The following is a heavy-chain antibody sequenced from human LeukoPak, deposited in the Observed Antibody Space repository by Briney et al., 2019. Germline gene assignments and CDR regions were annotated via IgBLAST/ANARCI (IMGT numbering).Heavy chain of an antibody. CDR1: GFIFSSYS. Sequence: GGSLRLSCAASGFIFSSYSMSWVRQAPGKGLEWVSFISLSSSSIFHTDSVKGRFTISRDNAKNSLSLQMNSLRAEDTAVYYCARGQAVGTVDWYFDPWGRGTLVTVSS. CDR2: ISLSSSSI. J-gene: IGHJ2*01. D-gene: IGHD6-19*01. V-gene: IGHV3-21*01. CDR3: ARGQAVGTVDWYFDP.